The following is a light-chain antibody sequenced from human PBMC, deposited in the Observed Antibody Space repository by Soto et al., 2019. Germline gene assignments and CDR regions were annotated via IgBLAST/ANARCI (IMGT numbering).Light chain of an antibody. CDR2: GAS. Sequence: ILMTQSPATLSVSPGERATLACRASQSVGSHLAWYQQKPGQAPRLLIFGASTRATGAPTRFSGSGSGTEFTITISSLQSEDFALYYCQQYYTRHPWTFGPGTKV. V-gene: IGKV3-15*01. CDR1: QSVGSH. J-gene: IGKJ1*01. CDR3: QQYYTRHPWT.